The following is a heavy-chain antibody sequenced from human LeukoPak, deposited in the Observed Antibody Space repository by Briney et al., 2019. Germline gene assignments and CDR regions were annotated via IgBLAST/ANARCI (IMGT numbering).Heavy chain of an antibody. D-gene: IGHD4/OR15-4a*01. CDR1: GFTFRSYA. Sequence: GGSLRLSCAASGFTFRSYAISWVRQAPGKGLEWVSGISNTGGSTYYADSVKGRVTFSRDNSKNAVYLQMNSLRVEDTAVYYCAKDRLMTISHNDYMDVWGKGTTVTVSS. CDR3: AKDRLMTISHNDYMDV. CDR2: ISNTGGST. V-gene: IGHV3-23*01. J-gene: IGHJ6*03.